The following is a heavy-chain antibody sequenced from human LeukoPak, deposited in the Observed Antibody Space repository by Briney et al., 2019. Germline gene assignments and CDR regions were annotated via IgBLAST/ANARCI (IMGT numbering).Heavy chain of an antibody. V-gene: IGHV3-30-3*01. CDR3: AREGGSSGSAGWLGP. CDR2: ISYDGSNK. D-gene: IGHD3-22*01. CDR1: GFTFSSFP. Sequence: GGSLRLSCAASGFTFSSFPVHWVRQAPGKGLEWVAVISYDGSNKDYADSMKGRFTISRDNSENTLYLQMNSLRVEDTAVYYCAREGGSSGSAGWLGPWGQGTLVTVSS. J-gene: IGHJ5*02.